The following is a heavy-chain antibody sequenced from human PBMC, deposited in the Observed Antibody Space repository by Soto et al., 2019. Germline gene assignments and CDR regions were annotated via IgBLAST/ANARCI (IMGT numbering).Heavy chain of an antibody. Sequence: QVQLVESGGGVVQPGRSLRLSCAASGFTFSSYGMHWVRQAPGKGLEWVAVISYDGSNKYYADSVKGRFTISRDNSKNTLYLQMNSLRAEDTAVYYCARSGAVVRGVIDYWGQGTLVTVSS. CDR1: GFTFSSYG. V-gene: IGHV3-30*03. CDR3: ARSGAVVRGVIDY. CDR2: ISYDGSNK. J-gene: IGHJ4*02. D-gene: IGHD3-10*01.